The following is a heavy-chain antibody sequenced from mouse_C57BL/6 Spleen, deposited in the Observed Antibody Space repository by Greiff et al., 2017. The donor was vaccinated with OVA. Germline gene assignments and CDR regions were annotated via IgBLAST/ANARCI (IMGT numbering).Heavy chain of an antibody. CDR3: TSSYDYDYYAMDY. Sequence: DVKLQESGAELVRPGASVKLSCTASGFNIKDYYMHWVKQRPEQGLEWIGRIDPEDGDTEYAPKFQGKATMTADTSSNTAYLQLSSLTSEDTAVYYCTSSYDYDYYAMDYWGQGTSVTVSS. J-gene: IGHJ4*01. V-gene: IGHV14-1*01. CDR2: IDPEDGDT. D-gene: IGHD2-4*01. CDR1: GFNIKDYY.